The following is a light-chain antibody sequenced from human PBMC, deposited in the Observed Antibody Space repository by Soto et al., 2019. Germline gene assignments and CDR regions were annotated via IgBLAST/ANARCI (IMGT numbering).Light chain of an antibody. J-gene: IGKJ5*01. CDR2: DAS. V-gene: IGKV3-15*01. CDR1: QSISRN. Sequence: LVMTQSPTTLSVSPGERATLSCRASQSISRNLAWYQQKPGRAPRLLIYDASTRATGIPARFSGSGSGTDFTRTISSLQSEDFAVYYCQHRMNWPLTFGQGTRLEI. CDR3: QHRMNWPLT.